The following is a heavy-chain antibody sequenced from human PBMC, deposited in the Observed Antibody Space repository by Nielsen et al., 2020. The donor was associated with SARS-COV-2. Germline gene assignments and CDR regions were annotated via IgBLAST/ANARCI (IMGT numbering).Heavy chain of an antibody. CDR2: ISGSGGST. D-gene: IGHD3-22*01. CDR3: AKGPFYTYYYDSSGYPPSGP. J-gene: IGHJ5*02. Sequence: WIRPSPWKGLDWVSAISGSGGSTYYADSVRGRFTISRDNSKNTLYLQMNSLRAEDTAVYYCAKGPFYTYYYDSSGYPPSGPWGQGTLVTVSS. V-gene: IGHV3-23*01.